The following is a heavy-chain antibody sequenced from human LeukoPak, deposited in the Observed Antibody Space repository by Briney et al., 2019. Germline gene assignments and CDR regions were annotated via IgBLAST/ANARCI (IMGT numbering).Heavy chain of an antibody. CDR1: GFTFSSYA. CDR3: AKGRYSSGWYGPRDY. D-gene: IGHD6-19*01. CDR2: ISGSGGST. V-gene: IGHV3-23*01. Sequence: PGGSLRLSCAASGFTFSSYAMSWVRQAPGKGLEWVSAISGSGGSTYYADSVKGRFTISRDNSKNTLYLQMNSLRAEDTAVYYCAKGRYSSGWYGPRDYWGQGTLVTVSS. J-gene: IGHJ4*02.